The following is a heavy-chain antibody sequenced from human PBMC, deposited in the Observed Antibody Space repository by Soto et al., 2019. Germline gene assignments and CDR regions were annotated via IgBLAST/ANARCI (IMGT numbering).Heavy chain of an antibody. Sequence: GGSLRLSCAASGFTFSSYAMTWVRQAPGKGPEWVSAISGGASSTYYADSVNGRFTVSRDNSKNQMYLQMKSLRAEDTAIYYCAKGGENYYSYYYMDVWGKGTTVTVSS. J-gene: IGHJ6*03. CDR1: GFTFSSYA. V-gene: IGHV3-23*01. D-gene: IGHD3-16*01. CDR2: ISGGASST. CDR3: AKGGENYYSYYYMDV.